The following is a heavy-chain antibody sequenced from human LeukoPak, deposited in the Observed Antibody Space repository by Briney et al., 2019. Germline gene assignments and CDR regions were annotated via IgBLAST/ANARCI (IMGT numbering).Heavy chain of an antibody. CDR2: ISRRSTYI. D-gene: IGHD5-18*01. V-gene: IGHV3-21*01. CDR3: ARDLSGVTGYTYGRGIDY. J-gene: IGHJ4*02. CDR1: GFTFSSYT. Sequence: GGSLRLSCAASGFTFSSYTMNWVRQAPGKGLEWVSSISRRSTYIYYADSVKGRFTISRDNAKTSLYLQMNSLRAEDTAVYYCARDLSGVTGYTYGRGIDYWGQGTLVTVSS.